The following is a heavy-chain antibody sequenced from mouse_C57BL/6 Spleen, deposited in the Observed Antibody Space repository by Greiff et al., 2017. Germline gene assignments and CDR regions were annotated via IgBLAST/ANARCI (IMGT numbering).Heavy chain of an antibody. CDR1: GYTFTSYW. CDR2: IDPSDSYT. Sequence: QVQLQQPGAELVRPGTSVKLSCKASGYTFTSYWMHWVKQRPGQGLEWIGVIDPSDSYTNYNQKFKGKATLTVDTSSSTAYMQLSSLTSEDSAVYYCARRAYGYDRVYYYAMDYWGQGTSVTVSS. D-gene: IGHD2-2*01. V-gene: IGHV1-59*01. CDR3: ARRAYGYDRVYYYAMDY. J-gene: IGHJ4*01.